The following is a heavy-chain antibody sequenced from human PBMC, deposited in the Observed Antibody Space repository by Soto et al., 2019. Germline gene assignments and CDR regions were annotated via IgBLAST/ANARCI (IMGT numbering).Heavy chain of an antibody. D-gene: IGHD1-26*01. CDR2: MNPNSGTT. J-gene: IGHJ6*02. CDR3: ARGTRSGSYYYYGLDV. CDR1: GYTFTSYD. V-gene: IGHV1-8*01. Sequence: GASVKVSCKASGYTFTSYDINWVRQATGQGLEWMGWMNPNSGTTNYARRFQGRVTITADKSTSTAYMELRSLRSEDTAVYYCARGTRSGSYYYYGLDVWGQGTTVTVSS.